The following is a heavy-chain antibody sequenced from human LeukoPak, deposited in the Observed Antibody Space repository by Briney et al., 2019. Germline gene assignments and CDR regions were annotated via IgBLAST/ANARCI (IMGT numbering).Heavy chain of an antibody. Sequence: GGSLRLSCAASGFTFSSYAMSWVRQAPGKGLEWVSYIGSSGSPIYYADSVKGRFTISRDSAKNSLYLQMNSLRAEDTAVYYCARGGGLDSWGHGTLVTVSS. V-gene: IGHV3-48*03. D-gene: IGHD2-15*01. CDR2: IGSSGSPI. CDR1: GFTFSSYA. J-gene: IGHJ5*01. CDR3: ARGGGLDS.